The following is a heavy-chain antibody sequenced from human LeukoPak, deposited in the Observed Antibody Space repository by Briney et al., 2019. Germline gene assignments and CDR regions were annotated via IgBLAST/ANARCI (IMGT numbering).Heavy chain of an antibody. J-gene: IGHJ4*02. D-gene: IGHD2/OR15-2a*01. Sequence: PGGSLRLSCAASGFTFSSYAMHGVRQAPGKGLGWVAVFSYDGSNKYYADSVKGRFTISRDNSTNTLYLRMNSLRAEATAVYYCAKDPSYFTRRPYYFDYGGQGTLVTVSS. V-gene: IGHV3-30-3*01. CDR2: FSYDGSNK. CDR1: GFTFSSYA. CDR3: AKDPSYFTRRPYYFDY.